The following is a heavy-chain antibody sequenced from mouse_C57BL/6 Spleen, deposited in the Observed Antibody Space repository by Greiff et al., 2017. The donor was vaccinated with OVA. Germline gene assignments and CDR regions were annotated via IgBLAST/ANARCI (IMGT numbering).Heavy chain of an antibody. CDR3: ARSDYGSDYAMDY. Sequence: QVQLQQSGAELVRPGASVKLSCKASGYTFTDYYINWVKQRPGQGLEWIARIYPGSGNTYYNEKFKGKATLTAEKSSSTAYMQLSSLTSEDSAVYFCARSDYGSDYAMDYWGQGTSVTVSS. J-gene: IGHJ4*01. CDR2: IYPGSGNT. V-gene: IGHV1-76*01. D-gene: IGHD1-1*01. CDR1: GYTFTDYY.